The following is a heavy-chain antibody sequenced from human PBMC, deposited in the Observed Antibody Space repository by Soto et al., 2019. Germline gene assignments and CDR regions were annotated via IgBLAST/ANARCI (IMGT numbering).Heavy chain of an antibody. D-gene: IGHD5-18*01. V-gene: IGHV3-64*04. CDR1: GFIFSEST. CDR3: ARGELWFDY. CDR2: VSTSGRST. J-gene: IGHJ4*02. Sequence: VQLVESGGGLVQPGGSLRLSCSASGFIFSESTIYWVRQVPGKGLEAISAVSTSGRSTYYADSVKDRFTISRDNSKNTLYLQMNSLRAEDTAIYYCARGELWFDYWGQGTLVTVSS.